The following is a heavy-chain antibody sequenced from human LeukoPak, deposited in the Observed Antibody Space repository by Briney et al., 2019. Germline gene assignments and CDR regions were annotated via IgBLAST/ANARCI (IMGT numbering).Heavy chain of an antibody. D-gene: IGHD3-22*01. V-gene: IGHV4-61*01. Sequence: PSETLSLTCSVSGGSISSSSSYWSWIRQPPGKGLEWIGYIYYSGSTNYNPSLKSRVTISVDTSKNQFSLKLSSVTAADTAVYYCARSYYYDSSGYDYWGQGTLVTVSS. J-gene: IGHJ4*02. CDR1: GGSISSSSSY. CDR3: ARSYYYDSSGYDY. CDR2: IYYSGST.